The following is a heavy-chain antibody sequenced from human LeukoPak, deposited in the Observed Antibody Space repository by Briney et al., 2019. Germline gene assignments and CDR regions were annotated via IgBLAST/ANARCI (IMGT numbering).Heavy chain of an antibody. Sequence: GGSLRLSCAASGFTFSSYSMNWVRQAPGKGLGWVSSSSSSSSYIYYADSVKGRFTISRDNAKNSPYLQMNSLRAEYTAVYYCAKDVSGDAYYYYYGMDVWGQGTTVTVSS. CDR2: SSSSSSYI. CDR1: GFTFSSYS. V-gene: IGHV3-21*01. CDR3: AKDVSGDAYYYYYGMDV. D-gene: IGHD4-17*01. J-gene: IGHJ6*02.